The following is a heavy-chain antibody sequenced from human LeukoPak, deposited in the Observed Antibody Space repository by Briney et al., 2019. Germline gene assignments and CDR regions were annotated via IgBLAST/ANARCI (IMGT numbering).Heavy chain of an antibody. J-gene: IGHJ4*02. CDR1: GFTLSSYA. V-gene: IGHV3-64*01. CDR3: ARARGYDFWSGFWA. D-gene: IGHD3-3*01. CDR2: ISSNGGST. Sequence: GGSLRLSCAASGFTLSSYAMHWVRQAPGKGLEYVSAISSNGGSTYYANSVKGRFTISRDNSKNTLYLQMGSLRAEDMAVYYCARARGYDFWSGFWAWGQGTLVTVSS.